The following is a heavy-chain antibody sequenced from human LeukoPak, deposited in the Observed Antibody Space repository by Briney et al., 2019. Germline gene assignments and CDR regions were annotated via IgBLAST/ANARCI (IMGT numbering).Heavy chain of an antibody. V-gene: IGHV4-39*07. Sequence: SETLSLTCTVSGGSISSSSYYWGWIRQPPGKGLEWIGSIYYSGSTYYNPSLKSRVTISVDTSKNQFSLKLSSVTAADTAVYYCARGDSGYGFDYWGQGTLVTVSS. J-gene: IGHJ4*02. CDR2: IYYSGST. CDR1: GGSISSSSYY. CDR3: ARGDSGYGFDY. D-gene: IGHD5-12*01.